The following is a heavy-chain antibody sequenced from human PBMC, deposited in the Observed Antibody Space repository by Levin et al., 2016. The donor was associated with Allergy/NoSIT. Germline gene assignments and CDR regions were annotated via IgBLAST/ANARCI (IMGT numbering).Heavy chain of an antibody. D-gene: IGHD2-8*01. CDR2: ISSSGSTI. V-gene: IGHV3-48*03. J-gene: IGHJ4*02. Sequence: WIRQPPGKGLEWVSYISSSGSTIYYADSVKGRFTISRDNAKNSLYLQMNSLRAEDTAIYYCARDNGIYYFDYWGQGTLVTVSS. CDR3: ARDNGIYYFDY.